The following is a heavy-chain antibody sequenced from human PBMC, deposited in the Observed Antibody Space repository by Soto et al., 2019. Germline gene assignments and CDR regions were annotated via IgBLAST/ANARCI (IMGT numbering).Heavy chain of an antibody. CDR1: GFTFSSYD. D-gene: IGHD3-22*01. Sequence: SGGSLRLSCAASGFTFSSYDMHWVRQATGKGLEWVSAIGTAGDTYYPGSVKGRFTISRENAKNSLYLQMNSLRAGDTAVYYCARGGYDSSGYHLARYYYYGMDVWGQGTTVTVSS. J-gene: IGHJ6*02. CDR3: ARGGYDSSGYHLARYYYYGMDV. V-gene: IGHV3-13*01. CDR2: IGTAGDT.